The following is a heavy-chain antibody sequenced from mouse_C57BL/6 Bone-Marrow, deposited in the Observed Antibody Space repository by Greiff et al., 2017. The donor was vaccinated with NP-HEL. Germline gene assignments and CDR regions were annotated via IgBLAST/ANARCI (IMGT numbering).Heavy chain of an antibody. CDR3: AREYYDYDFDY. V-gene: IGHV5-4*01. Sequence: EVKLMESGGGLVKPGGSLKLSCAASGFTFSSYAMSWVRQTPEKRLEWVATISDGGSYTYYPDNVKGRFTISRDNAKNNLYLQMSHLKSEDTAMYYCAREYYDYDFDYWGQGTTPTVSS. D-gene: IGHD2-4*01. CDR1: GFTFSSYA. J-gene: IGHJ2*01. CDR2: ISDGGSYT.